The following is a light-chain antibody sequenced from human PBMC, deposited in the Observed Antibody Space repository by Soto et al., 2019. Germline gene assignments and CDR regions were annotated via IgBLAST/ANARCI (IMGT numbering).Light chain of an antibody. CDR1: NSSIGSDI. Sequence: QSALTQPPSASRTPGQTATISCCGSNSSIGSDIVNCYQLLPGAAPEVLINTTNQRPSGVPERFPGSKSGTSASPAISGLQSEDEANSSCATWDGGLSGPFVFGTGTKVTVL. V-gene: IGLV1-44*01. CDR3: ATWDGGLSGPFV. J-gene: IGLJ1*01. CDR2: TTN.